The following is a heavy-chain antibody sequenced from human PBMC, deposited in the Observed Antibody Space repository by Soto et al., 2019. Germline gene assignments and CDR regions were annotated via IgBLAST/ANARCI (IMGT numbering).Heavy chain of an antibody. CDR2: INHSGST. CDR3: AREDYYEYRTPDY. CDR1: GGCFRGYY. Sequence: PSEPLSLTCSACGGCFRGYYWSWIRQPPGQGPEWIGEINHSGSTTYNTSLKSRVTISVDTAKNQFSLKLRSVTAADTAVYYCAREDYYEYRTPDYWGQGTLVTVS. J-gene: IGHJ4*02. V-gene: IGHV4-34*01. D-gene: IGHD3-22*01.